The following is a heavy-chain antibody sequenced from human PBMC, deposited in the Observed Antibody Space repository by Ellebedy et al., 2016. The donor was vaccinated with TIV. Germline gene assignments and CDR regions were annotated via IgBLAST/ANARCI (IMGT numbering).Heavy chain of an antibody. CDR3: ARDRRFGELFDKYYYGMDV. D-gene: IGHD3-10*01. J-gene: IGHJ6*02. CDR1: GFTFSDFY. Sequence: PGGSLRLSCADSGFTFSDFYMSWIRQAPGKGLEWVSYISSRDNTIFYADSVKGRFTISRDNAKDSLYLQMNSLRAEETAVYYCARDRRFGELFDKYYYGMDVWGQGTTVTVSS. V-gene: IGHV3-11*04. CDR2: ISSRDNTI.